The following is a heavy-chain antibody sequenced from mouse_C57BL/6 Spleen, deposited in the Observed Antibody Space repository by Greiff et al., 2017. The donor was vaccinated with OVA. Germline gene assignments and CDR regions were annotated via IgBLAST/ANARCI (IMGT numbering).Heavy chain of an antibody. D-gene: IGHD2-1*01. Sequence: VQLQQPGAELVMPGASVKLSCKASGYTFTSYWMHWVKQRPGQGLEWIGEIDPSDSYTKYNQKFKGKSTLTVDKSSSTAYMQLSSLTSEDSAVYYCARVYGNYRGYFDYWGQGTTLTVAS. CDR3: ARVYGNYRGYFDY. CDR2: IDPSDSYT. J-gene: IGHJ2*01. CDR1: GYTFTSYW. V-gene: IGHV1-69*01.